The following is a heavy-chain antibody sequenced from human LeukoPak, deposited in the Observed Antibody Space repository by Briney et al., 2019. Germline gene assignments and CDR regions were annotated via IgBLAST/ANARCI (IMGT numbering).Heavy chain of an antibody. CDR3: ARYSYGGYYFDY. D-gene: IGHD5-18*01. CDR1: GGSISSYY. CDR2: IYYSGST. V-gene: IGHV4-59*01. Sequence: PSETLSLTCTVSGGSISSYYWSWIRQPPGKGLEWIGYIYYSGSTNYNPSLKGRFTISVDTSKTQFSLKLSSVTAADTAVYYCARYSYGGYYFDYWGQGTLVTVSS. J-gene: IGHJ4*02.